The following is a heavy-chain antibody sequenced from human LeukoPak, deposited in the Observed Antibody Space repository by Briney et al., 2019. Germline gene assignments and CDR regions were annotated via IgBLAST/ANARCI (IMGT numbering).Heavy chain of an antibody. D-gene: IGHD3-22*01. CDR1: GGSISSGSYY. V-gene: IGHV4-61*02. CDR2: IYTSGST. CDR3: ARDHYYDSSGYYVGLGFDY. J-gene: IGHJ4*02. Sequence: PSETLSLTCTVSGGSISSGSYYWSWIRQPAGKGLEWVGRIYTSGSTNYNPSLKSRVTISVDTSKNQFSLKLSSVTAADTAVYYCARDHYYDSSGYYVGLGFDYWGQGTLVTVSS.